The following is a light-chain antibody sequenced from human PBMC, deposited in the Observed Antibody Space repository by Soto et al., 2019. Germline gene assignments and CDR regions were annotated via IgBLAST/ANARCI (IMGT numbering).Light chain of an antibody. J-gene: IGKJ2*01. CDR1: QSVSSY. Sequence: EIVLTQSPATLSLSPGERATLSCRASQSVSSYLAWYQHKPGQAPGLLIYGASNRATDIPARFSGRGSGTDFTLTISSLESGDSAIYYCQQRDKWPRTFGQGTKLEIK. V-gene: IGKV3-11*01. CDR2: GAS. CDR3: QQRDKWPRT.